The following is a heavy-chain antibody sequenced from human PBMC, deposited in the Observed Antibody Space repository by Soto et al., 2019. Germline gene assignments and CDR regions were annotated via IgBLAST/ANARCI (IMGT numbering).Heavy chain of an antibody. V-gene: IGHV1-69*12. CDR3: VRVVAIPGYPDN. CDR2: IVPIVDTS. CDR1: GGTFSSYA. Sequence: QVQLVQSGAEVRQPASSEKVSCKTSGGTFSSYAISWVRQAPGQGLEWMGGIVPIVDTSTYAQKFQGRVTITADESTSTAYMELSSLRSDDTAIYYCVRVVAIPGYPDNWGQGTLVTVSS. D-gene: IGHD5-12*01. J-gene: IGHJ4*02.